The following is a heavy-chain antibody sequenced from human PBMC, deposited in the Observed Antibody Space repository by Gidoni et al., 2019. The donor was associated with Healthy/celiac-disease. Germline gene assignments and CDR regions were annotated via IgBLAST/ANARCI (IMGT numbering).Heavy chain of an antibody. CDR2: INHSGST. D-gene: IGHD3-10*01. CDR3: ATTHYGSGSFRLSSYYYYGMDV. Sequence: QVQLQQWGAGLLKPSETLSLTCAVYGGSFSGYYWSWIRQPPGKGLEWIGEINHSGSTNYNPSLKSRVTISVDTSKNQFSLKLSSVTAADTAVYYCATTHYGSGSFRLSSYYYYGMDVWGQGTTVTVSS. J-gene: IGHJ6*02. CDR1: GGSFSGYY. V-gene: IGHV4-34*01.